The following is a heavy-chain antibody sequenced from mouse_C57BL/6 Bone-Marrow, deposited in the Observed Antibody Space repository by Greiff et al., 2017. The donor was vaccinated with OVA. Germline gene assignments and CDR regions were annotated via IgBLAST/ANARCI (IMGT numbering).Heavy chain of an antibody. CDR2: IYPGSGST. D-gene: IGHD2-4*01. J-gene: IGHJ4*01. CDR1: GYTFTSYW. CDR3: ARIYYDYAVYHYYAMDY. V-gene: IGHV1-55*01. Sequence: QVQLQQPGAELVKPGASVKMSCKASGYTFTSYWITWVKQRPGQGLEWIGDIYPGSGSTNYNEKFKSKATLTVDTSSSTAYMQLSSLTSEDSAVYYCARIYYDYAVYHYYAMDYWGQGTSVTVSS.